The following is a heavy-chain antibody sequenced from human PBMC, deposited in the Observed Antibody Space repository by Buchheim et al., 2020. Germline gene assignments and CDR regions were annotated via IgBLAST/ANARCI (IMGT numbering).Heavy chain of an antibody. V-gene: IGHV3-7*01. CDR1: GFTFSSYW. D-gene: IGHD4-11*01. Sequence: EVQLVESGGGLVQPGGSLRLSCAASGFTFSSYWMGWVRQAPGKGLEWVANIKEDGSEKYYVESVKGRFNVSRDNAKNSLYLQMNNLRAEDTAVYYCAGGTSVTTSEYWGQGTL. CDR2: IKEDGSEK. J-gene: IGHJ4*02. CDR3: AGGTSVTTSEY.